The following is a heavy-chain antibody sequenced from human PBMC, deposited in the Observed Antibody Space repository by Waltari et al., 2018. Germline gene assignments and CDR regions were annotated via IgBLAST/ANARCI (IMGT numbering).Heavy chain of an antibody. J-gene: IGHJ2*01. CDR2: ISDSGAT. Sequence: QLQLQESGPGLVKPSETLSLSCSVSGGPISSDKYYWGWIRQSPGKGLEWIATISDSGATEYNPSLRSRVTISLDMSKNNFSLRVTSLTAADTAVYYCAREVPLTTVVIDERYFDLWGRGTQVIVSS. CDR3: AREVPLTTVVIDERYFDL. V-gene: IGHV4-39*07. CDR1: GGPISSDKYY. D-gene: IGHD4-17*01.